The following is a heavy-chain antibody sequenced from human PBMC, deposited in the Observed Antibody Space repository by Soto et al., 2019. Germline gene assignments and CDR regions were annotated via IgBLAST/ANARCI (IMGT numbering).Heavy chain of an antibody. CDR2: ISPYDGNT. CDR3: ARGGYYDSSGSRNYHYYGMNV. V-gene: IGHV1-18*01. J-gene: IGHJ6*02. CDR1: GYTFSSYG. Sequence: ASVKVSCKASGYTFSSYGINWVRQAPGQGLEWLGWISPYDGNTKYAQILQGRVSMTTDTSTKTAYMEVRSLRSDDTAVFYCARGGYYDSSGSRNYHYYGMNVWGQGTTVTVSS. D-gene: IGHD3-22*01.